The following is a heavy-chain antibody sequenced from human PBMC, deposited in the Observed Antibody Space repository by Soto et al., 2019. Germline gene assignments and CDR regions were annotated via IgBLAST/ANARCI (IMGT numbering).Heavy chain of an antibody. CDR3: PRDVGLLWSGNWFDP. D-gene: IGHD3-10*01. V-gene: IGHV1-8*01. Sequence: ASVKVSCKASGYTFTSYDINWVRQATGQGLEWMGWMNPNSGNTGYAQKFQGRVTMTRNTSISTAYMELSSLGSEDTAVYYCPRDVGLLWSGNWFDPWGQGTLVTVSS. CDR1: GYTFTSYD. CDR2: MNPNSGNT. J-gene: IGHJ5*02.